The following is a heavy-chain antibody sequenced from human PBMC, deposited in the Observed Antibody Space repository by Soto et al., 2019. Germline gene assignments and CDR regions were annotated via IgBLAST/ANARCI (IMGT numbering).Heavy chain of an antibody. J-gene: IGHJ4*02. Sequence: DPPGGSLRLSCAASGFTFSSYGMHWVRQAPGNGLVWVAVIWYDGSNKNYADSVKGRFTIARDNSKNTLYLQMNSLRAEDTVVYYCARDSPIGPEQWLEGWGQGTLVTVSS. V-gene: IGHV3-33*01. CDR1: GFTFSSYG. CDR3: ARDSPIGPEQWLEG. CDR2: IWYDGSNK. D-gene: IGHD6-19*01.